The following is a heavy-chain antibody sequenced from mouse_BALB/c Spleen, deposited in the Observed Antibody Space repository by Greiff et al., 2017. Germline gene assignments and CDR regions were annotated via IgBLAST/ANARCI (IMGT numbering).Heavy chain of an antibody. CDR3: ARGDCYGSYAMDY. CDR1: GYTFTSYW. D-gene: IGHD1-2*01. CDR2: IYPGSGST. J-gene: IGHJ4*01. Sequence: LQQPGSELVRPGASVKLSCKASGYTFTSYWMHWVKQRPGQGLEWIGNIYPGSGSTNYDEKFKSKATLTVDTSSSTAYMQLSSLTSEDSAVYYCARGDCYGSYAMDYWGQGTSVTVSA. V-gene: IGHV1S22*01.